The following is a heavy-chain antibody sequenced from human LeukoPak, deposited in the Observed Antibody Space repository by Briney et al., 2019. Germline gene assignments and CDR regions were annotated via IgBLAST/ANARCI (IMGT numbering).Heavy chain of an antibody. Sequence: PGGSLRLSCAASGFTFSSYDMHWVRQATGKGLEWVSAIGTAGDPYYPGSVKGRFTISRENAKNSLYLQMNSLGVEDTAVYYCTRTTGQRCFDCWGQGTQVTVSS. CDR3: TRTTGQRCFDC. V-gene: IGHV3-13*05. J-gene: IGHJ4*02. CDR1: GFTFSSYD. CDR2: IGTAGDP. D-gene: IGHD4-11*01.